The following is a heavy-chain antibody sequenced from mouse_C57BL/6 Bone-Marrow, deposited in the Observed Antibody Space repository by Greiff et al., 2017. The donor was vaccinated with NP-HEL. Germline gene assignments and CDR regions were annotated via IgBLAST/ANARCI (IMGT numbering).Heavy chain of an antibody. Sequence: VQLKESGPGLVKPSQSLSLTCSVTGYSITSGYYWNWIRQFPGNKLEWMGYISYDGSNNYNPSLKNRISITRDTSKNQFFLKLNSVTTEDTATYYCARHYAMDYWGQGTSVTVSS. CDR1: GYSITSGYY. CDR2: ISYDGSN. J-gene: IGHJ4*01. V-gene: IGHV3-6*01. CDR3: ARHYAMDY.